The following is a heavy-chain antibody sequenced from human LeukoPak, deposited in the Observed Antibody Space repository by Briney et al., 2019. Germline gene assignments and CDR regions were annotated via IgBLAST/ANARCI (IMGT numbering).Heavy chain of an antibody. V-gene: IGHV3-11*01. CDR2: ISGSGRTI. J-gene: IGHJ4*02. CDR3: ARAGIAARPGGTINDY. Sequence: PGGSLRLSCAASGFTFSDLYMSWIRQAPGKRLEWLSYISGSGRTIYYADSVKGRFTISRDNAKNSLYLLMDSLRVEDTALYYCARAGIAARPGGTINDYWGQGTLVTVSS. CDR1: GFTFSDLY. D-gene: IGHD6-6*01.